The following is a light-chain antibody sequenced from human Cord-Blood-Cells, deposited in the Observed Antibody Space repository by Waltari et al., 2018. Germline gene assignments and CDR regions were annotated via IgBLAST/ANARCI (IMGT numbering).Light chain of an antibody. CDR3: CSSAGSSTWV. V-gene: IGLV2-23*01. CDR1: SSDVGSYNL. J-gene: IGLJ3*02. CDR2: EGS. Sequence: QSALTQPASVSGSPGQSITISCTGTSSDVGSYNLVSWYQQHPGKAPKLMIYEGSKRPSGVSTRFTGSSSVNTASLTISGLQAEDEADYYCCSSAGSSTWVFGGGTKLTVL.